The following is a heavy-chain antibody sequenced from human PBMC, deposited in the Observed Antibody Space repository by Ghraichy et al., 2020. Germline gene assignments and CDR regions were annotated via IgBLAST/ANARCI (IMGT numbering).Heavy chain of an antibody. J-gene: IGHJ6*02. D-gene: IGHD3-10*01. Sequence: SQTLSLTCTVSGGSLRSYYWSWIRQPPGKGLEWIGYIYYSGSTNYNPSLKSRVTISVDTSKNQFSLKLNSVTAADPAMYFCARETAYFGSGYYYGMDVWGQGTTVTVSS. CDR2: IYYSGST. CDR1: GGSLRSYY. CDR3: ARETAYFGSGYYYGMDV. V-gene: IGHV4-59*01.